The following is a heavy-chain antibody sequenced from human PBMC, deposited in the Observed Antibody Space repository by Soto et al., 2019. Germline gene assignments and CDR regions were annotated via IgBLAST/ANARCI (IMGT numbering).Heavy chain of an antibody. CDR3: ARHVPAAGYYYGMDV. V-gene: IGHV1-69*05. CDR2: IIPIFGTA. CDR1: GGTFSSYA. J-gene: IGHJ6*02. Sequence: QVQLVQSGAEVKKPGSSVKVSCKASGGTFSSYAISWVRQAPGQGLEWMGGIIPIFGTANYAQKFQGRVTXTXAXSXXPAYMELSSLRSEDTAVYYCARHVPAAGYYYGMDVWGQGTTVTVSS. D-gene: IGHD2-2*01.